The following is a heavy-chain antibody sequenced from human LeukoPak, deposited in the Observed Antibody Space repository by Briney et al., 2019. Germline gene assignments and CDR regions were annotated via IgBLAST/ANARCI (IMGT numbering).Heavy chain of an antibody. CDR3: AKVKKIGYSYGLLDY. Sequence: GGSLRLSCAASGFTVSSNYMSWVRQAPGKGLEWVSVIYSGGSSYYADSVKGRFTISRDNSKNTLYLQMNSLRAEDTAVYYCAKVKKIGYSYGLLDYWGQGTLVTVSS. D-gene: IGHD5-18*01. V-gene: IGHV3-53*01. CDR1: GFTVSSNY. J-gene: IGHJ4*02. CDR2: IYSGGSS.